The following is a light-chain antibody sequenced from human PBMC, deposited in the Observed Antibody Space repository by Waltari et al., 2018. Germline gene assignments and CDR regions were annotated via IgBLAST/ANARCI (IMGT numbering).Light chain of an antibody. CDR2: DAS. J-gene: IGKJ4*01. Sequence: DVQLTQSPSFLSASVGDRIVISCRASQDITTSLAWCQVHPDKAPRLVIYDASSLLSGVPSRFSGSGTGTEFTITISSLQPEDFATYFCQQSTTYPIIFGGGTTVELK. CDR3: QQSTTYPII. CDR1: QDITTS. V-gene: IGKV1-9*01.